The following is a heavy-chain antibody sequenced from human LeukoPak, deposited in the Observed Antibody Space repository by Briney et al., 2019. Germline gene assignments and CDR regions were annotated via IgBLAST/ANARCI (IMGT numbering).Heavy chain of an antibody. V-gene: IGHV3-23*01. CDR3: AKRGAEVGTTVAPGDY. D-gene: IGHD1-26*01. J-gene: IGHJ4*02. Sequence: GGSLRLSCAASGFTLSSYAMNWVRQAPGKGLEWVSAISGNGNAYYADSVKGRFTISSDNSKNTLYLQMNSLRAEDTAVYYCAKRGAEVGTTVAPGDYWGQGTLLTVSS. CDR2: ISGNGNA. CDR1: GFTLSSYA.